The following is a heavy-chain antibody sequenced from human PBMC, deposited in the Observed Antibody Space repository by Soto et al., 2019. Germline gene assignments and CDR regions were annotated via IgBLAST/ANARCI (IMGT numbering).Heavy chain of an antibody. J-gene: IGHJ5*02. V-gene: IGHV4-39*02. CDR3: ATQEVGGSYVYTFDP. CDR1: GGSISSSSSD. CDR2: IYYSGST. D-gene: IGHD1-26*01. Sequence: QLQLQESGPGLVKPSATLSLTCTVSGGSISSSSSDWGWIRQPPGTGTEGIGSIYYSGSTYYNPSLKSRVTISVDTSKNHFARKRSCVTSADTAVYYCATQEVGGSYVYTFDPWGQGTLVTVSS.